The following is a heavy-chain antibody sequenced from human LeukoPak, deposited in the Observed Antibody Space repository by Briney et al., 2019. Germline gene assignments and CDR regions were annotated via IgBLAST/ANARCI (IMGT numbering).Heavy chain of an antibody. D-gene: IGHD3-22*01. Sequence: ASVKVSCKASGYTFTSYDINWVRQATVQGLEWMEWMNPNSGNTGYAQKFQGRVTMTRNTSISTAYMELSSLRSEDTAVYYCARGLSDPDGYYDSSGYPYWGQGTLVTVSS. V-gene: IGHV1-8*01. CDR2: MNPNSGNT. CDR3: ARGLSDPDGYYDSSGYPY. CDR1: GYTFTSYD. J-gene: IGHJ4*02.